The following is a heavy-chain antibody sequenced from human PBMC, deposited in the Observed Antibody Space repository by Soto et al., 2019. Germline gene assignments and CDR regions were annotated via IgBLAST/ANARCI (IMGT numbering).Heavy chain of an antibody. Sequence: GGSLRLSCAASGFTFSSYGMHWVRQAPGKGLEWVAVISYDGSNKYYADSVKGRFTISRDNSKNTLYLQMNSLRAEDTAVYYCAKDKSAKGLDASDIWGQGTMVTVSS. V-gene: IGHV3-30*18. CDR2: ISYDGSNK. D-gene: IGHD2-21*02. J-gene: IGHJ3*02. CDR3: AKDKSAKGLDASDI. CDR1: GFTFSSYG.